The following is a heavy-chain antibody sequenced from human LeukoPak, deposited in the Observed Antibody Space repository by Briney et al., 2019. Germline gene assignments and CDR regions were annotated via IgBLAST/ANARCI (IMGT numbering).Heavy chain of an antibody. J-gene: IGHJ4*02. CDR2: IRSKANSYAT. CDR3: TRLYYYDSSGYPRGHY. CDR1: GFTFSGSA. D-gene: IGHD3-22*01. V-gene: IGHV3-73*01. Sequence: GGFLRLSCAASGFTFSGSAMHWVRQASGKGLEWVGRIRSKANSYATAYAASVKGRFTISRDDSKNTAYLQMNSLKTEDTAVYYCTRLYYYDSSGYPRGHYWGQGTLVTVSS.